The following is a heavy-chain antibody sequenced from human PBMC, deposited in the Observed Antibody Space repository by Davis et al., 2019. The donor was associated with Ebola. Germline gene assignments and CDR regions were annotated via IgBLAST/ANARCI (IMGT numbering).Heavy chain of an antibody. Sequence: GESLKISCAASGFTFRSYEMHWVRQAPGKGLEWVSYINSIGNTIYYADSVKGRFTISRDNAKNSLYLQMNSLRAEDTAIYYCAREANYCFDYWGQGALVTVSS. CDR2: INSIGNTI. CDR1: GFTFRSYE. J-gene: IGHJ4*02. D-gene: IGHD1-26*01. V-gene: IGHV3-48*03. CDR3: AREANYCFDY.